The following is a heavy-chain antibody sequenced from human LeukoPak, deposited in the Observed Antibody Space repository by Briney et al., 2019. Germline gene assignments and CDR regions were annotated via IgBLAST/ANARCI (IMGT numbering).Heavy chain of an antibody. CDR1: GGSISSSSAY. Sequence: SSDTLSLTCTVSGGSISSSSAYWRWIRQPPGKGLEWIGSIYYSKNTYYNPSLKSRVTISADTSKNQFSLTLGSVSATDTAVYYCVSPRGFSYGYFDYWGQGTLVTVSS. D-gene: IGHD5-18*01. CDR3: VSPRGFSYGYFDY. CDR2: IYYSKNT. V-gene: IGHV4-39*01. J-gene: IGHJ4*02.